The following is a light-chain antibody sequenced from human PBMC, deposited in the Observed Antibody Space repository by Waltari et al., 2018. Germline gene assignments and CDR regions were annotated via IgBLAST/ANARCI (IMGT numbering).Light chain of an antibody. CDR2: AAS. J-gene: IGKJ2*01. Sequence: DIQMTQSPSSLSASVGARVTITCRASQSISFYLNWYQQKPGKAPKLLIYAASSLQSGVPSRFSGSGSGTDFTLTISSLQPEDFATYSCQQSYSTPHTFGQGTKLEIK. CDR1: QSISFY. CDR3: QQSYSTPHT. V-gene: IGKV1-39*01.